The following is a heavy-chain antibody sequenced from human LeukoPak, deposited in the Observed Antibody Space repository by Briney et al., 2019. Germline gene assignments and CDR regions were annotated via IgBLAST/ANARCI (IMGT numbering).Heavy chain of an antibody. J-gene: IGHJ4*02. V-gene: IGHV3-21*01. CDR3: AREVDYVFDF. Sequence: GGSLRLSCAASGLTFTSYSMNWVSQAPGERLEWDSSISTSSSYISYADSVKGRFTISRDNAKNSLYLQMSSLRAEDTAVYCGAREVDYVFDFRGQGTLVTVSS. CDR2: ISTSSSYI. D-gene: IGHD4-17*01. CDR1: GLTFTSYS.